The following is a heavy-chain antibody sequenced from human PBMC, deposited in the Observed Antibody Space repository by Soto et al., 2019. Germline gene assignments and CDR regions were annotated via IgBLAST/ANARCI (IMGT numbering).Heavy chain of an antibody. CDR3: ARGVDSWSGYLF. V-gene: IGHV4-34*01. J-gene: IGHJ4*02. CDR1: GGSLDGYY. Sequence: QVHLQQWGAGRLKPSETLSLTCALYGGSLDGYYWSWIRQSPGKGLEWIGEIHHSGSTKYNPSLKSRVSLLVDTSTKQFSLKLTSVTAADRGVYDCARGVDSWSGYLFWGQGTPVTVSS. D-gene: IGHD3-3*01. CDR2: IHHSGST.